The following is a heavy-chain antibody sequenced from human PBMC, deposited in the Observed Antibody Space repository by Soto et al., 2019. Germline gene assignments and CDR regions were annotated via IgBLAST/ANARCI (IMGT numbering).Heavy chain of an antibody. J-gene: IGHJ4*02. CDR2: ITSGSRYI. CDR1: GFTFSGYS. V-gene: IGHV3-21*01. Sequence: EVQLVESGGGLVKPGGSLRLSCAASGFTFSGYSMNWVRQAPGKGLEWVSSITSGSRYIYYAESLKGRFTVSRDNAKNSLYLQINSLRAEDTAVYYCARELSTGAGDHWGQGTLVTVSS. D-gene: IGHD3-16*02. CDR3: ARELSTGAGDH.